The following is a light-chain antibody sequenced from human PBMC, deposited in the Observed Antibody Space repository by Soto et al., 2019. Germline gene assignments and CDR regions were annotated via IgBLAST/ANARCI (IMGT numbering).Light chain of an antibody. V-gene: IGLV2-14*01. CDR2: EGS. CDR3: GSYTYSLYS. CDR1: SSDIGGYKY. J-gene: IGLJ1*01. Sequence: QSVLTQPASVSGSPGQSITISCTGSSSDIGGYKYVSWYQQHPGKAPKLMIYEGSNRPSGVSDRFSGSKSGNTASLTISGLQYEDEADYYCGSYTYSLYSFGTGTKVTV.